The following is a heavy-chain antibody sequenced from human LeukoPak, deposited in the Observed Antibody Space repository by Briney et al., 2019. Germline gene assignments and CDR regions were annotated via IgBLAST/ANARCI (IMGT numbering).Heavy chain of an antibody. Sequence: GGSLRLSSAASGFTFSTYWMTWVRQAPGKGLEWVANIKTDGSQTYYLDSVKGRFTISRDNAKNFLSLQLGSLRADDTGVYYCARASMGGRDYHLDSWGQGTLVTVSS. CDR1: GFTFSTYW. CDR2: IKTDGSQT. V-gene: IGHV3-7*01. D-gene: IGHD4/OR15-4a*01. J-gene: IGHJ4*02. CDR3: ARASMGGRDYHLDS.